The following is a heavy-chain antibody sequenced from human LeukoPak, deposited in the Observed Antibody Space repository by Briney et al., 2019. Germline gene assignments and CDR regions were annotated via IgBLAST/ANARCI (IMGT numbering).Heavy chain of an antibody. CDR2: INRNGGST. Sequence: GGSLRLSCAASGFTFDDYGMSWVRQAPGKGLEWVSGINRNGGSTGYADSVKGRFTISRDNAKNSLYLQMNSLRAEDTALYYCARGPQSYYYDSWFDPWGQGTLVTVSS. V-gene: IGHV3-20*04. J-gene: IGHJ5*02. CDR3: ARGPQSYYYDSWFDP. D-gene: IGHD3-22*01. CDR1: GFTFDDYG.